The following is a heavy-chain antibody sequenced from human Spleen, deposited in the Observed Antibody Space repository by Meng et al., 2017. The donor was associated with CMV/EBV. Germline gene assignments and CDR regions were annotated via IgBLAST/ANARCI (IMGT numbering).Heavy chain of an antibody. J-gene: IGHJ6*02. CDR3: ASILGYDSWARGYYGMDV. Sequence: SETLSLTCTVSGGSISSYYWSWIRQSPGKGLEWIGYIYYSGNTNYNPTLKRRVTISVDTSKNQISLKVRSVTAADTAVYYCASILGYDSWARGYYGMDVWGQGTTVTVSS. V-gene: IGHV4-59*01. CDR2: IYYSGNT. D-gene: IGHD3-22*01. CDR1: GGSISSYY.